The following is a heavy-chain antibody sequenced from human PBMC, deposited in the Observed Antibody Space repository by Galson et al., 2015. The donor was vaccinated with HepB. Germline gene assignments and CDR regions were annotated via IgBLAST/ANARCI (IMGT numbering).Heavy chain of an antibody. CDR2: IYWNDDK. CDR1: GFSLSTSGVG. Sequence: PALVKPTQTLTLTCTFSGFSLSTSGVGVGWIRQPPGKALGWLALIYWNDDKRYSPSLKSRLTITKDTSKNQVVLTMTNMDPVDTATYYCAHSLLGDYGDTLYWYFDLWGRGTLVTVSS. V-gene: IGHV2-5*01. J-gene: IGHJ2*01. CDR3: AHSLLGDYGDTLYWYFDL. D-gene: IGHD4-17*01.